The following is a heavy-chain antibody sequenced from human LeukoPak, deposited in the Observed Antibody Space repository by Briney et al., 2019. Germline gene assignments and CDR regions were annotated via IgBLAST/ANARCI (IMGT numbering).Heavy chain of an antibody. J-gene: IGHJ4*02. V-gene: IGHV3-30*18. CDR3: AKDRVYYYGSGGVDY. D-gene: IGHD3-10*01. Sequence: SYDGSNKYYADSVKGRFTISRDNSKNTLYLQMNSLRAEDTAVYYCAKDRVYYYGSGGVDYWGQGTLVTVSS. CDR2: SYDGSNK.